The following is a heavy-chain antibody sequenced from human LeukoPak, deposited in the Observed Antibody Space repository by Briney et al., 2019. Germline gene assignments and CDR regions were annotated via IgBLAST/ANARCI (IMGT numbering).Heavy chain of an antibody. V-gene: IGHV1-24*01. CDR1: GYTLTEFS. CDR3: ATLYCSSTSCYFDY. Sequence: GASVKVSCKVSGYTLTEFSMHWVRQAPGKGLEWMGGFDPEDGKTIYAQKFQGRVTMTEDTSTDTAYMELSSLRSEDTAVYYCATLYCSSTSCYFDYWGQGTLVTVSS. J-gene: IGHJ4*02. CDR2: FDPEDGKT. D-gene: IGHD2-2*01.